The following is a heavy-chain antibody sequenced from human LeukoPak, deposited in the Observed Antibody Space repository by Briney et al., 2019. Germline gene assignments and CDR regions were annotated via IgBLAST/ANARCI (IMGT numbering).Heavy chain of an antibody. CDR3: ARDEVWEGCTGGSCFMNY. CDR2: INHNSGGT. J-gene: IGHJ4*02. V-gene: IGHV1-2*02. Sequence: ASVKVSCSASGYTFTGYYMHWVRQAPGQGLEWMGWINHNSGGTNYEQKFQGRVTMTRDTSISTAYLELSRLRSDDTAVYYCARDEVWEGCTGGSCFMNYWGQGTLVTVSS. D-gene: IGHD2-15*01. CDR1: GYTFTGYY.